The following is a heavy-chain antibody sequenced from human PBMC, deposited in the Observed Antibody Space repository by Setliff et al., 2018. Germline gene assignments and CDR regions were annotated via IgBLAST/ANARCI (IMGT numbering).Heavy chain of an antibody. Sequence: PSETLSLTCDIKGGAVSGFYWSWIRQTPGKDLEWIGEISHNGRVSSSPSLKSRVTISVDRAKNHFSLKLTSVTAADTAMYYCARSRYYDSSDNNYGLDYWGQGTLVTVSS. V-gene: IGHV4-34*01. CDR3: ARSRYYDSSDNNYGLDY. CDR1: GGAVSGFY. D-gene: IGHD3-22*01. J-gene: IGHJ4*02. CDR2: ISHNGRV.